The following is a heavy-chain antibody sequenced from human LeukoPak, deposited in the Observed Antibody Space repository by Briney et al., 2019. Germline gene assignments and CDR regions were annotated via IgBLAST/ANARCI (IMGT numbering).Heavy chain of an antibody. D-gene: IGHD4-23*01. CDR1: GFTFSSYE. Sequence: SGGSLRLSCAASGFTFSSYEVNWVRQAPGKGLEWVSYISGSGRTMYYADSVKGRFTISRDNAKNSLYLQMNSLRAEDAAVYYSAKLGPAVGYYYYMDVWGKGTTVTVS. CDR2: ISGSGRTM. CDR3: AKLGPAVGYYYYMDV. J-gene: IGHJ6*03. V-gene: IGHV3-48*03.